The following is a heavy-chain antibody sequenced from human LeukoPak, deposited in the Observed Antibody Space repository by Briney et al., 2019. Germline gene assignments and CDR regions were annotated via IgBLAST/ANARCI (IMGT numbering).Heavy chain of an antibody. Sequence: GGSLRLSCAASGFTFDDYAMHWVRQVPGKGLEWVSGINWNSGIIAYADSVKGRFIISRDNAKNSLFLQMNRLRAEDTAVYYCATYSSLNTREFQYWGQGTLVTVSP. D-gene: IGHD3-22*01. CDR1: GFTFDDYA. J-gene: IGHJ1*01. CDR2: INWNSGII. V-gene: IGHV3-9*01. CDR3: ATYSSLNTREFQY.